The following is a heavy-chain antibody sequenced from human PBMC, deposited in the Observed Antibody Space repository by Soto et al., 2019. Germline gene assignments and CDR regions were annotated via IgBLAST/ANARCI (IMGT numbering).Heavy chain of an antibody. D-gene: IGHD3-3*01. CDR2: IRQSGGSM. V-gene: IGHV3-11*01. Sequence: QVHLVESGGGLVKPGGSLTISCAASGFTFKDYYMTWIRQAPGKGLEWVSYIRQSGGSMYYADSVKGRFTVSRDNAKNLLYLQMNSLRRDDTAVYYCARQAGYYAFATGFFCDAWGQGTQVTFSS. J-gene: IGHJ5*02. CDR3: ARQAGYYAFATGFFCDA. CDR1: GFTFKDYY.